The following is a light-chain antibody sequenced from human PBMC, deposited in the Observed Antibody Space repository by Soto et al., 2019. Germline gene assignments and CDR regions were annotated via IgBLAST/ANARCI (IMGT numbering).Light chain of an antibody. J-gene: IGKJ1*01. CDR3: QQYLYLPRT. CDR2: GAS. Sequence: TPLRASLYVSQHARATLSCRASQSVGSDLVWYRLKPGQAPRLLIYGASNRATGVPDRLRGSGSGTVFTLTISSLQADDFAIYYCQQYLYLPRTFGQGTKVDI. CDR1: QSVGSD. V-gene: IGKV3-15*01.